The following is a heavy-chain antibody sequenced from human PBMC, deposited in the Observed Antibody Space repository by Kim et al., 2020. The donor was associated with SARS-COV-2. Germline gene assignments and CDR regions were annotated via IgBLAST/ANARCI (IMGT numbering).Heavy chain of an antibody. V-gene: IGHV1-2*02. D-gene: IGHD3-10*01. CDR1: GYTFTGYY. CDR3: ARVPAQLWFGELLFAGSYGMDV. Sequence: ASGKVSCKASGYTFTGYYMHWVRQAPGQGFEWMGWINPNSGGTNYAQKFQGRVTMTRDTSISTAYMELSRLRSDDTAVYYCARVPAQLWFGELLFAGSYGMDVWGQGTTVTVSS. CDR2: INPNSGGT. J-gene: IGHJ6*02.